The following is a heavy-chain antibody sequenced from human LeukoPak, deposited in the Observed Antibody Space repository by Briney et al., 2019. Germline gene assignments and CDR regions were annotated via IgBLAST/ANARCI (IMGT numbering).Heavy chain of an antibody. CDR1: GFTFSSYA. D-gene: IGHD6-13*01. Sequence: GGSLRLSCAASGFTFSSYAMSWVRQAPGKGLEWGSAISGSGGSTYYADSVKGRFTISRDNSKNTLYLQMNSLRAEDTAVYYCAKGYSSSWFNDAFDTWGQGTMVTVSS. J-gene: IGHJ3*02. V-gene: IGHV3-23*01. CDR3: AKGYSSSWFNDAFDT. CDR2: ISGSGGST.